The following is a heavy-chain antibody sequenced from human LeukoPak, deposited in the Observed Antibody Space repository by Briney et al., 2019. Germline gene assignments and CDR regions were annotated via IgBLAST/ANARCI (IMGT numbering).Heavy chain of an antibody. CDR3: ARDRNWGAYDI. Sequence: PGGSLRLSCAASGFTFSSYGMHWVRQAPGKGLEGVAFIRYDGSNKYYADSVKGRFTISRDNSKNTLYLQMNNLRAEETALFYCARDRNWGAYDIWGQGTMVTVSS. CDR2: IRYDGSNK. V-gene: IGHV3-30*02. D-gene: IGHD7-27*01. J-gene: IGHJ3*02. CDR1: GFTFSSYG.